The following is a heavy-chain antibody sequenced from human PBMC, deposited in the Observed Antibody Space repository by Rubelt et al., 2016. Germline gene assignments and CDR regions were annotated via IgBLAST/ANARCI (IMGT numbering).Heavy chain of an antibody. CDR3: SKGVPAIEGYYFDS. CDR1: GFTFSDHY. Sequence: QVVENGGGLVQPGGSLRLSCAASGFTFSDHYMGWVRQAPGKGLEWVGRTRNKANSYTTEYAASVKGRFTISRDDSRGIAYLQMNSLKTEDTAVYYCSKGVPAIEGYYFDSWGQGTLVTVSS. J-gene: IGHJ4*02. V-gene: IGHV3-72*01. CDR2: TRNKANSYTT. D-gene: IGHD2-2*01.